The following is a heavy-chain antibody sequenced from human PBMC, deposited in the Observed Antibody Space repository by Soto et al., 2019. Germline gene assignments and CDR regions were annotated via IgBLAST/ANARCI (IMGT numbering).Heavy chain of an antibody. CDR2: IIPIFGTA. V-gene: IGHV1-69*12. CDR3: GRVLRPRRGKINYGMDF. J-gene: IGHJ6*02. Sequence: QVQLVQSGAEVKKPGSSVKVSCKASGGTFSSYAISWVRQAPGQGLEWMGGIIPIFGTANYAQKFQGRLTITADDSPSTAYMELSSLRCEDTAVSYCGRVLRPRRGKINYGMDFWGQGTTVTVSS. CDR1: GGTFSSYA. D-gene: IGHD3-3*01.